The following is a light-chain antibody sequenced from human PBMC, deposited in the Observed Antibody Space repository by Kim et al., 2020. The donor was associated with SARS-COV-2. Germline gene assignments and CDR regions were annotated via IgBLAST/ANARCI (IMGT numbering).Light chain of an antibody. J-gene: IGKJ2*01. Sequence: EIVLTQSPGTLSLSPGERATLSCRASQSVSSSYLVWYQQKPGQAPRLLIYGESSRATGIPDRFSGSGSGTDFTLTISRLEPEDFAVYYCQQYGSSPYTFGQGTKLEIK. CDR3: QQYGSSPYT. V-gene: IGKV3-20*01. CDR2: GES. CDR1: QSVSSSY.